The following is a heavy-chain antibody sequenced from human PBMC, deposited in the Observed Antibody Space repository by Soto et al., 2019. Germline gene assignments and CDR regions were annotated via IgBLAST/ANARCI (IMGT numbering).Heavy chain of an antibody. D-gene: IGHD6-19*01. J-gene: IGHJ4*02. CDR1: GFTFSGSA. V-gene: IGHV3-73*01. CDR3: TRQTTGYSSGWYYDY. CDR2: IRSKANSYAT. Sequence: PGGSLRLSCAASGFTFSGSAMHWVRQASGKGLEWVGRIRSKANSYATAYAASVKGRFTISRDDSKNTAYLQMNSLKTEDTAVYYCTRQTTGYSSGWYYDYWGQGTLVTVSS.